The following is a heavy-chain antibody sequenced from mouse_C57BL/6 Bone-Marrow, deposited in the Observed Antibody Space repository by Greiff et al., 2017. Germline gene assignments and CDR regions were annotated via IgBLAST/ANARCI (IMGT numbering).Heavy chain of an antibody. D-gene: IGHD3-2*02. CDR2: IYPSDSDP. V-gene: IGHV1-74*01. CDR3: ARGDNSGSFDY. J-gene: IGHJ2*01. CDR1: GYTFPSYW. Sequence: VKLQQPGAELVKPGASVKVSCKASGYTFPSYWMPWVKQRPGQGLEWIGRIYPSDSDPYYNQKFKGKATLTVDKSSSTAYMQLSSLTSEDSAVYYCARGDNSGSFDYWGQGTTLTVSS.